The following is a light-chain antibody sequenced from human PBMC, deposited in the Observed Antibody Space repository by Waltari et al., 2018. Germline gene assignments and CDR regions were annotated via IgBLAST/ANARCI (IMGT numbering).Light chain of an antibody. CDR3: QSYDNGLNGPYV. CDR2: AND. V-gene: IGLV1-40*01. Sequence: QSVLTQPPSVSGAPGQRVTISCTGSKSNIGAGYDVYWYQQLPGTAPKFLIYANDTRPSGVPDRFCGAKSGTSASLAITGLQAEDEADYYCQSYDNGLNGPYVFGTGTRVTVL. J-gene: IGLJ1*01. CDR1: KSNIGAGYD.